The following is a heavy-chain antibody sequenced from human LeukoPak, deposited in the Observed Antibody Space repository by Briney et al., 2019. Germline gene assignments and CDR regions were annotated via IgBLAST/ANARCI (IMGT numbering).Heavy chain of an antibody. CDR1: GFILSGYW. Sequence: GGSLRLSCAASGFILSGYWMHWVRQAPRKGLVWVSRINSDGSSTTYEDSVKGRFTISRDNAKNTLYLQMSSLRAEDTAVYYCARGHYYGMDVWGQGTTVTVSS. CDR2: INSDGSST. CDR3: ARGHYYGMDV. J-gene: IGHJ6*02. V-gene: IGHV3-74*01.